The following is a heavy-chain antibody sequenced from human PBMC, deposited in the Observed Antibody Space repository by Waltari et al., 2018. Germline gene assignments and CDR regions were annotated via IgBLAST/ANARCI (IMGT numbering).Heavy chain of an antibody. V-gene: IGHV4-34*01. CDR2: INHSGST. Sequence: QVQLQQWGAGLLKPSETLSLTCAVYGGSFSGYYWSWIRQPPGKGLEWIGEINHSGSTYYNPSLKSLVTISVDTSKNQFSLKLSSVTAADTAVYYCARGDAGDYYGMDVWGQGTTVTVSS. D-gene: IGHD7-27*01. CDR3: ARGDAGDYYGMDV. CDR1: GGSFSGYY. J-gene: IGHJ6*02.